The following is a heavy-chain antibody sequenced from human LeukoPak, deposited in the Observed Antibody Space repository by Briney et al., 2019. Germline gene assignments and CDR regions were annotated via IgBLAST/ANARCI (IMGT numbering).Heavy chain of an antibody. V-gene: IGHV1-69*13. CDR2: IIPIFGTA. J-gene: IGHJ4*02. CDR1: GGTFSSYA. CDR3: ARGRKYYDILTGGGLFRYYFDY. Sequence: GASVKVSCKASGGTFSSYAISWVRQAPGQGLEWMGGIIPIFGTANYAQKFQGRVTITADESTSTAYMELSSLRSEDTAVYYCARGRKYYDILTGGGLFRYYFDYWGQGTLVTVSS. D-gene: IGHD3-9*01.